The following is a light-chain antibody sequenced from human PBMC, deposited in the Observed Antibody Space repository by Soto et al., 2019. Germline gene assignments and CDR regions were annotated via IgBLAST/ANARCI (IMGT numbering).Light chain of an antibody. V-gene: IGLV2-14*01. J-gene: IGLJ2*01. CDR3: SSYTSSTTVL. Sequence: QSALTQPASVSGSPGQSFTISCTGTSSGFGGYNYVSWYQQHPGKAPKLMIYDVSNRPSGVSNRFSGSKSGDTASLTISGLQAEDEADYYCSSYTSSTTVLFGGGTKLTVL. CDR2: DVS. CDR1: SSGFGGYNY.